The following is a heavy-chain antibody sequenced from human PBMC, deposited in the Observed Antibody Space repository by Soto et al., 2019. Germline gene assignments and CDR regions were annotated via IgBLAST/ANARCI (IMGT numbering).Heavy chain of an antibody. Sequence: PGGSLRLSCAASGFTFNDYAMHWVRQAPGKGLEGVSGISWNSGSIGYADTVKGRFTISRDNANIFLYLQLNSLRAEDTALYYCSKDIIVAGVYGDYYYYYMDVWGKGTTVTVSS. J-gene: IGHJ6*03. CDR2: ISWNSGSI. CDR1: GFTFNDYA. CDR3: SKDIIVAGVYGDYYYYYMDV. D-gene: IGHD4-17*01. V-gene: IGHV3-9*01.